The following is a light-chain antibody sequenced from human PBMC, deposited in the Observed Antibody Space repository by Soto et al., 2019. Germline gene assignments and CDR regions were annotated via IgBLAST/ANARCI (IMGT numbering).Light chain of an antibody. J-gene: IGLJ3*02. CDR1: SNDIGGYNF. CDR3: TSYTSSATWL. CDR2: DVT. V-gene: IGLV2-14*01. Sequence: QSVLTQPASVSGSPGQSITISCTGTSNDIGGYNFVSWFQQHPGKAPKLMIFDVTNRPSGVSDRFSGSKSGNMASLTISGLQAEDEAHYYSTSYTSSATWLFGGGTKLTVL.